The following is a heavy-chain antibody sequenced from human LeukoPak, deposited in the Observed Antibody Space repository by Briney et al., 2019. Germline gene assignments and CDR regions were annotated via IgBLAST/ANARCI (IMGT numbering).Heavy chain of an antibody. CDR2: ISSNGGST. V-gene: IGHV3-64D*06. CDR1: GFTFSSYA. Sequence: PGGSLRLSCAASGFTFSSYAMHWVRQAPGKGLEYVSAISSNGGSTYYADSVKGRFTISRDNSKNTLYLQMSSLRAEDTAVYYCVKASNWGRDYWGQGTLVTVSS. J-gene: IGHJ4*02. D-gene: IGHD7-27*01. CDR3: VKASNWGRDY.